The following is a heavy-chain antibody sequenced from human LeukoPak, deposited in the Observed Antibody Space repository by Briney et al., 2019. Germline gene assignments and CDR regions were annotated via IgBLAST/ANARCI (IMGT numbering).Heavy chain of an antibody. CDR2: ISYDGSNK. CDR1: GFTFSSYG. V-gene: IGHV3-30*18. J-gene: IGHJ4*02. D-gene: IGHD1-26*01. Sequence: GRSLRLSCAASGFTFSSYGKHWVRQAPGKGLEWVAVISYDGSNKYYADSVKGRFTISRDNSKNTLYLQMNSLRAEDTAVYYCAKDISYSGSYALDYWGQGTLVTVSS. CDR3: AKDISYSGSYALDY.